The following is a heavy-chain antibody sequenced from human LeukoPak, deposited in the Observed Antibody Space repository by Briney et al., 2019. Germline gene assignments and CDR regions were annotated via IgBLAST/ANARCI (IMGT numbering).Heavy chain of an antibody. V-gene: IGHV4-34*01. J-gene: IGHJ6*03. Sequence: PSETLSLTCAVYGGSFSGYYWSWTRQPPGKGLEWIGEINHSGSTNYNPSLKSRVTISVDTSKNQFSLKLSSVTAADTAVYYCARGGPSPTRWATYYYYYYMDVWGKGTTVTVSS. CDR1: GGSFSGYY. CDR2: INHSGST. CDR3: ARGGPSPTRWATYYYYYYMDV. D-gene: IGHD5-12*01.